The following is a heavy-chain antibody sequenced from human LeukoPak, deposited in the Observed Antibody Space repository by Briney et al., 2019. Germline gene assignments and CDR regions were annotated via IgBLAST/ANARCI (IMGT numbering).Heavy chain of an antibody. Sequence: PGGSLSLSCTASGFTFSNAGMSGVREAPGKGVECVANIKQYGREKYSVDSVRGRFPISRDNAKNSLYLQMNSLRPEDTAVYYCSRWETGRLVQYGYYFDYGGQGTLVTVSS. D-gene: IGHD5-24*01. CDR2: IKQYGREK. J-gene: IGHJ4*02. CDR3: SRWETGRLVQYGYYFDY. V-gene: IGHV3-7*01. CDR1: GFTFSNAG.